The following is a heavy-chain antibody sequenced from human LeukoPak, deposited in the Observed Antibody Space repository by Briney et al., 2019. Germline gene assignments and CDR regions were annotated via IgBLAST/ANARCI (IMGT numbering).Heavy chain of an antibody. D-gene: IGHD2-8*02. CDR3: ARVAVSGPTGWFDS. CDR2: ISSTSAYI. V-gene: IGHV3-21*01. CDR1: GFSLKSYS. J-gene: IGHJ5*01. Sequence: GGSLRLSCAGSGFSLKSYSLSWVRQAPGKGLEWVSSISSTSAYIYYADSVKGRFTISRDNVDNVVYLQMNSLGAEDTAVYHCARVAVSGPTGWFDSWGQGTLVIVSS.